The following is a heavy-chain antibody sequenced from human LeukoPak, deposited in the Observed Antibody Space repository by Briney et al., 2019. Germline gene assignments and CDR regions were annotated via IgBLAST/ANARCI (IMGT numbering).Heavy chain of an antibody. D-gene: IGHD1-26*01. CDR1: GFTFSNYY. J-gene: IGHJ5*02. V-gene: IGHV3-11*01. CDR2: ISSSGSTI. CDR3: AKGQWELLPSRFDP. Sequence: GGSLRLSCAASGFTFSNYYMSWIRQAPGKGLEWVSYISSSGSTIYYADSVKGRFTISRDNSRNTLYLQLNSLRAEGTAVYYCAKGQWELLPSRFDPWGQGTLVTVSS.